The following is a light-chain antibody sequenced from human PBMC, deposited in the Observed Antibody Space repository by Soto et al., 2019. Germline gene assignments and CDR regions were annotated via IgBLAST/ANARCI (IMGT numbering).Light chain of an antibody. V-gene: IGLV2-14*01. Sequence: QSALTQPASVSGSPGQSITISCSGTSNDIGAYNYVAWYQHHPGKAPKLILYAVSDRPSGVSNRFSGSKSGNTASLTISGLQAEDEADYFCCSYAGTYPFVFGTGTKLTVL. CDR1: SNDIGAYNY. CDR3: CSYAGTYPFV. CDR2: AVS. J-gene: IGLJ1*01.